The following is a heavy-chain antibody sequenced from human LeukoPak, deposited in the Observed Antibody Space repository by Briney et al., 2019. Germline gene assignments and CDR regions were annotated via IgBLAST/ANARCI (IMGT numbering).Heavy chain of an antibody. CDR3: ARVKGRYCSSSSCYVDY. CDR1: GFTFSNSA. J-gene: IGHJ4*02. D-gene: IGHD2-2*01. Sequence: GGSLRLSCAASGFTFSNSAMSWVRQAPGKGLEWVSSISGSGSGGSTYYADSVKGRFTISRDNSKNTLYLQMNSLRAEDTAVYYCARVKGRYCSSSSCYVDYWGQGTLVTVPS. CDR2: ISGSGSGGST. V-gene: IGHV3-23*01.